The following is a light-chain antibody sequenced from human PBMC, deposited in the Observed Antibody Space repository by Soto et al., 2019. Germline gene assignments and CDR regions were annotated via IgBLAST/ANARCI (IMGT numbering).Light chain of an antibody. Sequence: DIQMTQSPSTLSASVGDRVTITCRASQSISSWLAWYQQKPGKAPKLLIYDASSLESGVPSRVSGSGSGPEFTLPISSLQPDDFATYYLQQYNSYPWTFGQGTKVEIK. J-gene: IGKJ1*01. CDR3: QQYNSYPWT. CDR1: QSISSW. CDR2: DAS. V-gene: IGKV1-5*01.